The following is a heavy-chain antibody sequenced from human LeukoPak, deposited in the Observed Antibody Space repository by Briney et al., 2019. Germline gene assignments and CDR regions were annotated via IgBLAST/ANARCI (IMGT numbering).Heavy chain of an antibody. V-gene: IGHV3-53*01. CDR3: ARGEDRLVPRYYYIDV. CDR2: IYSGGST. J-gene: IGHJ6*03. CDR1: GVTVSSNY. Sequence: PGGSLRLSCAASGVTVSSNYMSWVRQAPGKGLEWVSVIYSGGSTYYADSVKGRFTISRDNSKNTLYLQMNSLRAEDTAVYYCARGEDRLVPRYYYIDVCRKGPTVTVSS. D-gene: IGHD3-9*01.